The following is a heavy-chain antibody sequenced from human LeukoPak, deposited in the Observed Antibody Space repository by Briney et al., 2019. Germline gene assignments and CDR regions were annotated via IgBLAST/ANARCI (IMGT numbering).Heavy chain of an antibody. Sequence: ASVKVSCKTSGFTFTGYFSHWLRQAPGQGPEWMGWISGYNGNTNYAQRLQGRVTMTTDTSTSTAYMELRSLRSDDTAVYYCARVRGSGWSPFDYWGQGTLVTVSS. CDR3: ARVRGSGWSPFDY. V-gene: IGHV1-18*04. D-gene: IGHD6-19*01. CDR2: ISGYNGNT. CDR1: GFTFTGYF. J-gene: IGHJ4*02.